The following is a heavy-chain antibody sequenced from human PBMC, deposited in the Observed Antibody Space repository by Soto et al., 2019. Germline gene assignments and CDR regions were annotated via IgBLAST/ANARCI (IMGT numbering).Heavy chain of an antibody. CDR2: ISSSSSYI. D-gene: IGHD1-1*01. J-gene: IGHJ6*03. CDR1: GFTFSSYS. Sequence: GGSLRLSCAASGFTFSSYSMNWVRQAPGKGLEWVSSISSSSSYIYYADSVKGRFTISRDNAKNSLYLQMNSLRAEDTAVYYCARALRDWNAYYYMDVWGKGTTVTVSS. V-gene: IGHV3-21*01. CDR3: ARALRDWNAYYYMDV.